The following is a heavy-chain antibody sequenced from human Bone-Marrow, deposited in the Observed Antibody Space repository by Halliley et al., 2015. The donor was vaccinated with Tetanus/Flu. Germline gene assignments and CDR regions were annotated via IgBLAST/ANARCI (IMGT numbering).Heavy chain of an antibody. CDR3: TKTSH. CDR1: GFTFSTYS. CDR2: IRSKANAYAT. D-gene: IGHD4-17*01. Sequence: SLRLSCAASGFTFSTYSMSWVRQAPGEGLEWVGHIRSKANAYATAYTASVKGRFTISRDDSMNTAYLQMNSLKTEDTAVYYCTKTSHWGQGTLVTVSS. V-gene: IGHV3-73*01. J-gene: IGHJ4*02.